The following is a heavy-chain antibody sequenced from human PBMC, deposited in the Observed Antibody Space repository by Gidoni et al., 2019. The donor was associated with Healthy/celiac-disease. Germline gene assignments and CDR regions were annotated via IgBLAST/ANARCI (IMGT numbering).Heavy chain of an antibody. J-gene: IGHJ3*02. D-gene: IGHD3-22*01. CDR1: GFTFSSYA. CDR3: AKDFFTMIVVVITTGAFDI. V-gene: IGHV3-23*01. Sequence: EVQLLESGGGLVQPGGSLRLSCAASGFTFSSYAMSWFRQAPGKGLEWVSAISGSGGSTYYADTVKGRFTISRDNSKNTLYLQMNSLRAEDTAVYYCAKDFFTMIVVVITTGAFDIWGQGTMVTVSS. CDR2: ISGSGGST.